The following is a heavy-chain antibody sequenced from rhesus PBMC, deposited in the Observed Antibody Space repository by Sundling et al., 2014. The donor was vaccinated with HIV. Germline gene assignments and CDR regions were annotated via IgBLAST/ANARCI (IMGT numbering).Heavy chain of an antibody. CDR1: GFTFSSYG. J-gene: IGHJ1*01. CDR3: AKEGSESSLLYCDF. Sequence: EVQLVESGGGLVQPGGSLRLSCAASGFTFSSYGMYWVRQAPERGLEWISTISSGGGKTYYADSVKGRFAISRDNSKNTLSLQMNGLRAEDTAVYYCAKEGSESSLLYCDFWGQGALVTVS. CDR2: ISSGGGKT. V-gene: IGHV3S42*01. D-gene: IGHD1-32*01.